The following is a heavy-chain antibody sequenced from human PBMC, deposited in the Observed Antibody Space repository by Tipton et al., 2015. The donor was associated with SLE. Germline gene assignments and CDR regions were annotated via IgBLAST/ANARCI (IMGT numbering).Heavy chain of an antibody. J-gene: IGHJ4*02. D-gene: IGHD3-22*01. Sequence: SLRLSCAASGFTFSSYAMSWVRQAPGKGLEWVSVIYSGGSTYYADSVKGRFTISRDNSKNTLYLQMNSLRAEDTAVYYCAKDDSSGDYWGQGTLVTVSS. CDR2: IYSGGST. CDR1: GFTFSSYA. CDR3: AKDDSSGDY. V-gene: IGHV3-23*03.